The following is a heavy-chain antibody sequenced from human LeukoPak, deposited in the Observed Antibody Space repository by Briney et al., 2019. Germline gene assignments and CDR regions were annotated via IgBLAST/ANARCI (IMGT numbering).Heavy chain of an antibody. CDR1: GFTFSSYA. CDR3: ARDGYSSSWYPGWFDP. V-gene: IGHV3-23*01. D-gene: IGHD6-13*01. CDR2: IIGSGVTT. J-gene: IGHJ5*02. Sequence: GGSLRLSCAASGFTFSSYAMSWVRQAPGKGLEWVSAIIGSGVTTYSADSVKGGFTISRDNSKNTLYLQMNSLSDEDTAVYYCARDGYSSSWYPGWFDPWGQGTLVTVSS.